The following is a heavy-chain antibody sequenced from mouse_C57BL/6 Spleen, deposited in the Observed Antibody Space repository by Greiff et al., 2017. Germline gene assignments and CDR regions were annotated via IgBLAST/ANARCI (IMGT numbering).Heavy chain of an antibody. CDR3: ARSGDGNYAWFAY. CDR2: IDPSDSYT. V-gene: IGHV1-69*01. D-gene: IGHD2-1*01. Sequence: QVQLKQPGAELVMPGASVKLSCKASGYTFTSYWMHWVKQRPGQGLEWIGEIDPSDSYTNYIQKFKGKSTLTVDKSSSTAYMQLSSLTSEDSAVYYCARSGDGNYAWFAYWGQGTLVTVSA. J-gene: IGHJ3*01. CDR1: GYTFTSYW.